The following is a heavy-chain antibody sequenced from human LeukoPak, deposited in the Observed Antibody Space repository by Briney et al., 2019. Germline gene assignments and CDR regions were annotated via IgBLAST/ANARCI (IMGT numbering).Heavy chain of an antibody. Sequence: GGSLRLSCAASGFTFGSYSMNWVRQAPGKGLEWVSTIHYSSTYIFYADSVKGRFTISRDNAKNSLYLQMNSLRAEDTALYYCATGGVPDRGRFDYWGQGTLVTVSS. CDR2: IHYSSTYI. CDR3: ATGGVPDRGRFDY. CDR1: GFTFGSYS. V-gene: IGHV3-21*01. D-gene: IGHD3-10*01. J-gene: IGHJ4*02.